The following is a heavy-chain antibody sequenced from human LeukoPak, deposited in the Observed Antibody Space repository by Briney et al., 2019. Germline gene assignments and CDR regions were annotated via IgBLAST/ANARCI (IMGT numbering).Heavy chain of an antibody. CDR3: ARGVSVTGPDI. Sequence: GGSLRLSCAASGFIFSSHWMHWVRQAPEKGLVWVSRINTDGRTTGYADSVKGRFTISRDNAKNTVYLQMNSLRAEDTAVYYCARGVSVTGPDIWGVGTKVTVS. J-gene: IGHJ3*02. V-gene: IGHV3-74*01. CDR2: INTDGRTT. D-gene: IGHD5/OR15-5a*01. CDR1: GFIFSSHW.